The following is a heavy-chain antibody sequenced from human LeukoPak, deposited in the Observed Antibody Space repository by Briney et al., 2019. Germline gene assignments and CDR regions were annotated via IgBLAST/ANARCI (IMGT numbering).Heavy chain of an antibody. CDR2: IYYSGDT. Sequence: PSETLSLTCTISGVSISSYYWSWIRQPPGKGLEWIGYIYYSGDTNYNPSLKSRVTISVDTSKNQFSLKLSSVTAADMAVYYCARVESPHTVTTLDYWGQGTLVTVSS. D-gene: IGHD4-17*01. CDR1: GVSISSYY. J-gene: IGHJ4*02. CDR3: ARVESPHTVTTLDY. V-gene: IGHV4-59*01.